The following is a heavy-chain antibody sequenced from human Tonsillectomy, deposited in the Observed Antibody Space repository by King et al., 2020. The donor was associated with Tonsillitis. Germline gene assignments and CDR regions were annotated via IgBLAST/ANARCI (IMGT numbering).Heavy chain of an antibody. CDR2: ISYDGSNQ. CDR3: AIADSNFEWYFFDD. J-gene: IGHJ4*02. V-gene: IGHV3-30*04. CDR1: GFTLSGYA. D-gene: IGHD4-11*01. Sequence: VQLVESGGGVVQPGRSLRLSCAASGFTLSGYAMHWVRQAPVKGLEWLAFISYDGSNQYYADSVKGRFTISRGNSKNTLYLQMHSLRTEDTAVYFCAIADSNFEWYFFDDWGQGALVTVSS.